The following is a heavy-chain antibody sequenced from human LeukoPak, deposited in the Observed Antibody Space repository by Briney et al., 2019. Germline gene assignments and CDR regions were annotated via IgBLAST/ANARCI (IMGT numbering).Heavy chain of an antibody. Sequence: PSETLSLTCTVSGCSISSYYWSWIRQPPGRGLEWIGNIYYSGSTNYNPSLKSRVTISVDTSKNQFSLKLSSVTAADTAVYYCARGGWYLYYWGQGTLVTVSS. CDR2: IYYSGST. D-gene: IGHD6-19*01. CDR1: GCSISSYY. CDR3: ARGGWYLYY. V-gene: IGHV4-59*01. J-gene: IGHJ4*02.